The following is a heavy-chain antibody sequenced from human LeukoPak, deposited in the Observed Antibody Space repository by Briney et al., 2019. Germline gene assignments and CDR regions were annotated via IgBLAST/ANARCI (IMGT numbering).Heavy chain of an antibody. CDR2: ISWSSDNI. V-gene: IGHV3-9*01. CDR1: GFTFDDYA. Sequence: GGSLRLSCAASGFTFDDYAMHWVRQAPGKGLEWVSGISWSSDNIDYADSVKGRFTISRDNAKNSLYLQMNSLRAEDTAVYYCAKTFDIWGQGTMVTVSS. J-gene: IGHJ3*02. CDR3: AKTFDI.